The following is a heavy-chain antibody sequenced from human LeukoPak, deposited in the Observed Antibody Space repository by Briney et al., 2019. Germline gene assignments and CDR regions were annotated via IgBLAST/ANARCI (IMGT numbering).Heavy chain of an antibody. CDR1: GGSISSGGYY. CDR2: IYYSGST. V-gene: IGHV4-31*03. J-gene: IGHJ4*02. Sequence: SQTLSLTCTVSGGSISSGGYYWSWIRQPPGKGLEWLGYIYYSGSTYYNPSLKSRVTISVDTSKNQFSLKLSSVTAADTAVYYCAREFVGGPYYFDYWGQGTLVTVSS. CDR3: AREFVGGPYYFDY. D-gene: IGHD1-26*01.